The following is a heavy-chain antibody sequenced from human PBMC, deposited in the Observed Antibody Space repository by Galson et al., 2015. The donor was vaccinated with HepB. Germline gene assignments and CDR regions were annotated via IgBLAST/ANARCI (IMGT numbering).Heavy chain of an antibody. CDR3: AKADGSGSYGGFDY. Sequence: SLRLSCAASGFTFRSYAMSWVRQAPGKGLEWVSGISSSGGSTYYADSVKGRFTISRDNSKNTLSLQMNILRAEDTAVYYCAKADGSGSYGGFDYWGQGALVTVSS. CDR2: ISSSGGST. V-gene: IGHV3-23*01. CDR1: GFTFRSYA. D-gene: IGHD3-10*01. J-gene: IGHJ4*02.